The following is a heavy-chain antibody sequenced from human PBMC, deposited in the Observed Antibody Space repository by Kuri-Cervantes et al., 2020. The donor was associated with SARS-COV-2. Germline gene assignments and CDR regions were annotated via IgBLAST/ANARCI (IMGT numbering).Heavy chain of an antibody. CDR2: IKQDGSEK. CDR1: GITFSSYW. CDR3: ARDQIVVVPAASQYDAFDI. D-gene: IGHD2-2*01. V-gene: IGHV3-7*01. Sequence: GESLKISCAASGITFSSYWMSWVRQAPGKGLEWVANIKQDGSEKYYVDSVKGRFTISRDNAKNSLYLQMNSLRAEDTAVYYCARDQIVVVPAASQYDAFDIWGQGTMVTVSS. J-gene: IGHJ3*02.